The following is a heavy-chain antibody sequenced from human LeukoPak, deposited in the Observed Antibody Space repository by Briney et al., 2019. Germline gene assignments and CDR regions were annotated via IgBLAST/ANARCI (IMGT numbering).Heavy chain of an antibody. D-gene: IGHD6-25*01. CDR3: AREKGPAGGFDI. Sequence: GGSLRLSCAASGFTFSRYDMSWVRQAPGKGLEWVSAISGSGGSTYYADSVKGRFTISRDNSKNTLYLQMNSLRSEDTAVYYCAREKGPAGGFDIWGQGTMVTVSS. CDR1: GFTFSRYD. V-gene: IGHV3-23*01. CDR2: ISGSGGST. J-gene: IGHJ3*02.